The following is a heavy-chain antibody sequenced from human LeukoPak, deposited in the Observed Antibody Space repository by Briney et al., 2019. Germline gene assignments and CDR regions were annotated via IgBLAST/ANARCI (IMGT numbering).Heavy chain of an antibody. CDR3: AKPYSGWTSFDY. CDR2: ISGSGGST. V-gene: IGHV3-23*01. Sequence: GGSLRLSCAASGFTFSSYAMSWVRQAPGKGLEWVSAISGSGGSTYYADSVKGRSTISRDDSKNTLYLQMNSLRVEDTAVYYCAKPYSGWTSFDYWGQGTLVTVSS. D-gene: IGHD6-19*01. J-gene: IGHJ4*02. CDR1: GFTFSSYA.